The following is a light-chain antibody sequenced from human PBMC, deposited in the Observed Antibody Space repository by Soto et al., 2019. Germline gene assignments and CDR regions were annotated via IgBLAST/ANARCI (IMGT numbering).Light chain of an antibody. V-gene: IGKV3-15*01. CDR1: QSVSSD. Sequence: EIVMTQSPATLSVSPGERATLSCRASQSVSSDLAWYHQKPGQAPRLLIYGASTRATGIPARFSGSGSGTEFTLTISTLQPEDFTTYYCQQSYSTPRTFGQGTKVDI. J-gene: IGKJ1*01. CDR2: GAS. CDR3: QQSYSTPRT.